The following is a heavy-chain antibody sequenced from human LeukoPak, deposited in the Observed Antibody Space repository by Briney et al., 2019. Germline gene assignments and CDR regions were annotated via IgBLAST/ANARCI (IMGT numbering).Heavy chain of an antibody. D-gene: IGHD2-2*01. Sequence: PGGSLRLSCAASGFTFDDYAMYWVRQPPGKGLEWVSGITWNSRIVAYADSVKGRFTISRENAKNSLYLQMNSLRAEDTAVYYCANSYQLLHYFDYWGQGTLVTVSS. CDR3: ANSYQLLHYFDY. J-gene: IGHJ4*02. CDR2: ITWNSRIV. CDR1: GFTFDDYA. V-gene: IGHV3-9*01.